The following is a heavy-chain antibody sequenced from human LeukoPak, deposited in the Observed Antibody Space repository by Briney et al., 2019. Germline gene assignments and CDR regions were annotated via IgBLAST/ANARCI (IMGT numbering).Heavy chain of an antibody. CDR1: GLTVSSNY. Sequence: GGSLRLSCAASGLTVSSNYMNWVRQAPGKGLEWVANIKQDGSEKYYVDSVKGRFTISRDNAKNSLYLQMNSLRAEDTAVYYCARDSRYCSSTSCHLFDPWGQGTLVTVSS. J-gene: IGHJ5*02. V-gene: IGHV3-7*01. CDR2: IKQDGSEK. D-gene: IGHD2-2*01. CDR3: ARDSRYCSSTSCHLFDP.